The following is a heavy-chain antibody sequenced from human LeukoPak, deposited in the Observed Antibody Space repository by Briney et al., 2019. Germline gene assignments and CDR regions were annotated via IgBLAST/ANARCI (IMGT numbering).Heavy chain of an antibody. D-gene: IGHD6-13*01. CDR3: AKGQRSSWYSGADY. CDR1: GFTFSDYY. V-gene: IGHV3-11*01. CDR2: ISSSGSTI. Sequence: GGSLRLSCAASGFTFSDYYMSWIRQAPGKGLEWVSYISSSGSTIYYADSVKGRFTISRDNAKNTLYLQVNSLRAEDTAVYYCAKGQRSSWYSGADYWGQGTLVTVSS. J-gene: IGHJ4*02.